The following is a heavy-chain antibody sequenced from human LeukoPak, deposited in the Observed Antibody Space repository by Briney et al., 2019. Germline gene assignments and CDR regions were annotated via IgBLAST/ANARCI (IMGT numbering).Heavy chain of an antibody. CDR1: GFTFSSYW. CDR3: ARDEYDYVWGSYTRVYYFDY. V-gene: IGHV3-7*01. CDR2: IKQDGSEK. Sequence: GGSLRLSRAASGFTFSSYWMSWVRQAPGKGLEGVANIKQDGSEKYYVDSVKGRFTISRDNAKNSLYLQMNSLRAEDTAVYYCARDEYDYVWGSYTRVYYFDYWGQGTLVTVSS. D-gene: IGHD3-16*01. J-gene: IGHJ4*02.